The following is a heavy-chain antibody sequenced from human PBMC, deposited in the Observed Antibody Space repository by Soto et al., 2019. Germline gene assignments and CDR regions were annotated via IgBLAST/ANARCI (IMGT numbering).Heavy chain of an antibody. CDR2: TIPYLSVS. D-gene: IGHD3-10*01. CDR1: GDTFNFYT. J-gene: IGHJ4*02. V-gene: IGHV1-69*02. Sequence: QVQLVQSGAEVKKPGSSLRVSCKASGDTFNFYTINWVRQAPGLGLEWLGRTIPYLSVSNYAQKFQGRVTITADKSTNTAYMEVRSLRSEDTAMYYCATSFGSGYRAFDYWGQGALVTVSS. CDR3: ATSFGSGYRAFDY.